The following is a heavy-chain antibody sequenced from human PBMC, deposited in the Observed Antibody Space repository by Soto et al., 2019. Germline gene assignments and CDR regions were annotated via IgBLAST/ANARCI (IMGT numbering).Heavy chain of an antibody. CDR3: ARGLDHYGSGGPGYGMDV. CDR1: GFTFSSYG. J-gene: IGHJ6*02. V-gene: IGHV3-33*01. D-gene: IGHD3-10*01. Sequence: QVQLVESGGGVVQPGRSLRLSCAASGFTFSSYGMHWVRQVPGKGLEWVAVVWNDGSNRYYGDSLNGRSTISRDNSKNTLYLQMNSLRVEDTAVYYCARGLDHYGSGGPGYGMDVWGQGTTVTVSS. CDR2: VWNDGSNR.